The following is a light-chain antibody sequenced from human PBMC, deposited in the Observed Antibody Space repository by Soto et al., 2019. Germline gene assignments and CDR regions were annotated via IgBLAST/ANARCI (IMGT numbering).Light chain of an antibody. V-gene: IGKV1-39*01. J-gene: IGKJ4*01. Sequence: DIQMTQSPSSLSVSVGDRVTITCRASQSIGGFLNWYQQKLGKAPKLLIYAASSLQSGVPSMFSGSGSGTDFTLTISSLQPEDFATYYCQQSYSTPLTFGGGTKVEI. CDR3: QQSYSTPLT. CDR1: QSIGGF. CDR2: AAS.